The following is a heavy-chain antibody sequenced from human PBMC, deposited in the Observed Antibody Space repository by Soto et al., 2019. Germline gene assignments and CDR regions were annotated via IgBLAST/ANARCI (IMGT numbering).Heavy chain of an antibody. CDR1: GFTFSSYG. CDR2: IWYDGSNK. CDR3: AREVGSGSLSCGMDV. D-gene: IGHD1-26*01. Sequence: QVQLVESGGGVVQPGRSLRLSCAASGFTFSSYGMHWVRQAPGKGLEWVAVIWYDGSNKYYADSVKGRFTISRDNSKNTLYLQMNSLRAEDTAVYYCAREVGSGSLSCGMDVWGQGTTVTVSS. J-gene: IGHJ6*02. V-gene: IGHV3-33*01.